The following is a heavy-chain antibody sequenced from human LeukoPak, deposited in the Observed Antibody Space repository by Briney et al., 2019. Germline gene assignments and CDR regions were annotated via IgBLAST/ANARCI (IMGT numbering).Heavy chain of an antibody. J-gene: IGHJ6*03. Sequence: PSETLSLTCTVSGGSISSSSYYWGWIRQPPGKGLEWIGSIYYSGSTYYNPSLKSRVTISVDTSKNQFSLKLSSVTAADTAVYYCARIMGNYDILTGHYYYYYYMDVWGKGTTVTVSS. V-gene: IGHV4-39*07. CDR1: GGSISSSSYY. CDR3: ARIMGNYDILTGHYYYYYYMDV. D-gene: IGHD3-9*01. CDR2: IYYSGST.